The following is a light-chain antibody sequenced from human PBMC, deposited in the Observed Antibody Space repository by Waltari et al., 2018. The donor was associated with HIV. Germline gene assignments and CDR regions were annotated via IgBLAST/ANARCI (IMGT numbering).Light chain of an antibody. CDR2: DVT. Sequence: QSALPQPPSASGSPGQSVTISCTGTTSDIVGYTYFSCYQHPPGEAPRLIIYDVTKRPSGVPDRFSGSKSGNTASLTVSGLQAEDEAEYYCNSYAGSSKSYVFGTGTKVTVL. J-gene: IGLJ1*01. CDR3: NSYAGSSKSYV. CDR1: TSDIVGYTY. V-gene: IGLV2-8*01.